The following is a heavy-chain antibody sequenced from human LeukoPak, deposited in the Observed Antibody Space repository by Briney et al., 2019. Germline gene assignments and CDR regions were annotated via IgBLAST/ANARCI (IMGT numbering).Heavy chain of an antibody. J-gene: IGHJ4*02. CDR3: ARDDRVGDEYYDSSGYYSYYFDY. V-gene: IGHV4-34*01. D-gene: IGHD3-22*01. CDR2: INHSGST. CDR1: GGSFSGYY. Sequence: SETLSLTCAVYGGSFSGYYWSWIRQPPGKGLEWIGEINHSGSTNYNPSLKSRVTISVDTSKNQFSLKLSSVTAADTAVYYCARDDRVGDEYYDSSGYYSYYFDYWGQGTLVTVSS.